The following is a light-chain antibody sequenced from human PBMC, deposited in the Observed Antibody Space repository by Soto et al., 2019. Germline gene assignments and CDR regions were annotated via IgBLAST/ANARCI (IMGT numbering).Light chain of an antibody. CDR3: QEYYSFPYT. J-gene: IGKJ2*01. V-gene: IGKV1-5*01. Sequence: DIQMTQSPSPLSASVGERVTITCRARQSIGSWLDWYQQKPGKAPRLLIYDASTLQSGVPSSFSGSGSGTEFTLTISSLQPDDFATYYCQEYYSFPYTFGQGTKLEIK. CDR2: DAS. CDR1: QSIGSW.